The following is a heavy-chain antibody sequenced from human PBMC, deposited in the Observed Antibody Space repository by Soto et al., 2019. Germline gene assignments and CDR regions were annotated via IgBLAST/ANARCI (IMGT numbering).Heavy chain of an antibody. Sequence: PGGSLRLSCAASGFMFSSYWMHWVRQAPGKGLVWVSRINSDGSSTSYADSVKGRFAISRDNSQNTVSLQMNSLRADDTAVYYCARERSGRAEHWGQGTQVTVSS. CDR1: GFMFSSYW. D-gene: IGHD1-26*01. J-gene: IGHJ1*01. CDR3: ARERSGRAEH. CDR2: INSDGSST. V-gene: IGHV3-74*01.